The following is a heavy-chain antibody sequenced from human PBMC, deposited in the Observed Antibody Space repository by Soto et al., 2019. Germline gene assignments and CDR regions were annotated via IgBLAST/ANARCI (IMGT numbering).Heavy chain of an antibody. CDR2: IFPSGTT. Sequence: ASETLSLTCGVSGGSLSGATYSWNWIRQPPGKGLEWIGYIFPSGTTYYNPSLKSRVTISIDVSKNQFSLSLRSFTAADTAVYYCARSREFDYWSQGTLVTVSS. CDR3: ARSREFDY. V-gene: IGHV4-30-2*01. CDR1: GGSLSGATYS. J-gene: IGHJ4*02.